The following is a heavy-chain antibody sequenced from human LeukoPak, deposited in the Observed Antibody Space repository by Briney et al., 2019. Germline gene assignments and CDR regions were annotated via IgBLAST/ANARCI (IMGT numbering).Heavy chain of an antibody. V-gene: IGHV3-48*02. CDR1: GFTFSSYS. CDR2: ISSSSSTI. CDR3: ARAPPHYDFWSGYHEYFDY. J-gene: IGHJ4*02. D-gene: IGHD3-3*01. Sequence: GGSLRLSCAASGFTFSSYSMTWVRQAPGKGLEWVSYISSSSSTIYYADSVKGRFTISRDNAKNSLYLQMNSLRDEDTAVYYCARAPPHYDFWSGYHEYFDYWGQGTLVTVSS.